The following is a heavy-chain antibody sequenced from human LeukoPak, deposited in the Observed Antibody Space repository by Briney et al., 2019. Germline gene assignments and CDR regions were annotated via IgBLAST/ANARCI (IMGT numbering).Heavy chain of an antibody. V-gene: IGHV3-7*01. CDR1: AFTVSSHW. Sequence: GSLTLSCAASAFTVSSHWMSWVRPAPGEGLEWVGNLKQDGREKNYVDSVKGRVTITRDNAKNSLYLQMNSLRAEDTAVYYCARRGDFWSQFDPWGQGTLVTVSS. J-gene: IGHJ5*02. CDR3: ARRGDFWSQFDP. CDR2: LKQDGREK. D-gene: IGHD3-3*01.